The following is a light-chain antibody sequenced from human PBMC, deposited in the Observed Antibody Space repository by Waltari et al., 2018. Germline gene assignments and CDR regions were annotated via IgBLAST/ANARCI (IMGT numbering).Light chain of an antibody. CDR3: CSSANSNTV. CDR2: EVS. CDR1: SSDIGNYNS. V-gene: IGLV2-14*01. Sequence: QAALTQSPSVSGSPGQSVTISCTGTSSDIGNYNSVSWYQQHPGKAPKLMIYEVSKRPSGVSDRFSGSKSGNTASLTISGLQAEDEADYYCCSSANSNTVFGGGTRLTVL. J-gene: IGLJ2*01.